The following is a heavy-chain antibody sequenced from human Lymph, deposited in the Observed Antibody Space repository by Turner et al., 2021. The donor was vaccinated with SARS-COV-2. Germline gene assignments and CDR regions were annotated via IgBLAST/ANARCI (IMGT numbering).Heavy chain of an antibody. CDR2: FDLEDGGT. V-gene: IGHV1-24*01. Sequence: QVQLVQSGAEVKKPGASVKVSCKVSGSTLPELSMHWVRQAPGKWLEWMGGFDLEDGGTTYSQKFQGRVTMTEDTTTDTPYKELSSLRSEDTAVDYCAIGSSKPLWLDLFWYWGQGTLVTVSS. CDR3: AIGSSKPLWLDLFWY. D-gene: IGHD6-19*01. J-gene: IGHJ4*02. CDR1: GSTLPELS.